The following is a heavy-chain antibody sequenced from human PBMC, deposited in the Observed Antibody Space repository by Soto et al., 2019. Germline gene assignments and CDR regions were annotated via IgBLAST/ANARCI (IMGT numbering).Heavy chain of an antibody. CDR2: ISYDGSNK. J-gene: IGHJ4*02. CDR3: AKGRYWSSTSCYGGDY. D-gene: IGHD2-2*01. CDR1: GFTFSSYG. Sequence: QLQLVESGGGVVQPGRSLRLSCAASGFTFSSYGMHWVRQAPGKGLEWVAVISYDGSNKYYADSVKGRFTISRDNSKNTLYLQMNSLRAEDTAVYYCAKGRYWSSTSCYGGDYWGQGTLVTVSS. V-gene: IGHV3-30*18.